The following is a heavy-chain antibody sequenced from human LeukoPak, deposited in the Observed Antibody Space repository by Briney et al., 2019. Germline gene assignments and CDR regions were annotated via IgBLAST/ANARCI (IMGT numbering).Heavy chain of an antibody. CDR2: ISDSGDT. CDR1: GFTLSSYA. Sequence: GSLRLSCAASGFTLSSYAMSWVRQAPGKGLEWVSAISDSGDTYHADSVKGRFTISRDSSKNTLFLQMNRLRPEDAAVYYCAKAPVTTCRGAYCYPFDYWGQGTLVTVSS. D-gene: IGHD2-21*01. V-gene: IGHV3-23*01. J-gene: IGHJ4*02. CDR3: AKAPVTTCRGAYCYPFDY.